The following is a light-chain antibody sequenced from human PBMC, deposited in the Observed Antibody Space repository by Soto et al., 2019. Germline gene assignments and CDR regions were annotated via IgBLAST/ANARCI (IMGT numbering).Light chain of an antibody. CDR1: QSVGTK. J-gene: IGKJ1*01. CDR2: AAS. Sequence: IVLTQSPGTLSLSPGERATLSCRASQSVGTKLAWYQQKPGQSPRILIYAASTRATGVPARFSGSGSGTEFTLTISSLQSEDFAVYYCQQYKNGWTFGQGTKVDIK. CDR3: QQYKNGWT. V-gene: IGKV3-15*01.